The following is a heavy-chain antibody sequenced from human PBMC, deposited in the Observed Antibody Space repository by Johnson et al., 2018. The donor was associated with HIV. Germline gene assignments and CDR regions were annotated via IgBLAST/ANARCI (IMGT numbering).Heavy chain of an antibody. Sequence: QVQLVESGGGLVQPGGSLRLSCAASGFTFSIYGMHWVRQAPGKGLEWVAVISYDETNDYYADSVKGRFTISRDNPKNTLYLQMNSLRAEDTAIYYCAKLRKKQWLVGEAFDIWGQGTMVTVSS. CDR1: GFTFSIYG. CDR3: AKLRKKQWLVGEAFDI. J-gene: IGHJ3*02. D-gene: IGHD6-19*01. CDR2: ISYDETND. V-gene: IGHV3-30*18.